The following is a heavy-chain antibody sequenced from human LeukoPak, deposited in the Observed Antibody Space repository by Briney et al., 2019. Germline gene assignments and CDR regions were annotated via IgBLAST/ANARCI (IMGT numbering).Heavy chain of an antibody. D-gene: IGHD3-10*01. Sequence: PSETPSLTCAVSGHPINSAYCWVWIRQPPGKGLEWIGSLYHPDSTYYNPSLESRVTMSVDTSRNQFSLKLSFVTAADTAVYYCARQFDSYFYYYLDVWGTGTTVTVSS. CDR2: LYHPDST. J-gene: IGHJ6*03. CDR3: ARQFDSYFYYYLDV. V-gene: IGHV4-38-2*01. CDR1: GHPINSAYC.